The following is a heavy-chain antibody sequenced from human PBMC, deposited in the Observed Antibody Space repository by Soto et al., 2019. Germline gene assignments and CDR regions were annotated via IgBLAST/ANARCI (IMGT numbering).Heavy chain of an antibody. CDR1: GGTFSSYA. CDR3: ARGGYSSTWSNLLDRSGLDV. CDR2: IVPLFRTT. J-gene: IGHJ6*02. Sequence: SVKVSCKTSGGTFSSYAINWVRQAPGQGLEWMGGIVPLFRTTNYAQKFQGRVTITADTSTYTVYMELSELRSGDTAVYYCARGGYSSTWSNLLDRSGLDVWGQGTTVTVSS. D-gene: IGHD6-13*01. V-gene: IGHV1-69*06.